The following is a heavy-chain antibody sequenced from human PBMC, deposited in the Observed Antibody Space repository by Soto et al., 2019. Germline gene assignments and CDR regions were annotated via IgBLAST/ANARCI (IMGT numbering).Heavy chain of an antibody. V-gene: IGHV1-69*13. CDR3: ARGRSSSSWSYPYYYGMDV. CDR2: IIPIFGTA. Sequence: SVKVSCKASGGTFSSYAISWVRQAPGQGLEWMGGIIPIFGTANYAQKFQGRVTITADESTSTAYMELSSLRSEDTAVYYCARGRSSSSWSYPYYYGMDVWGQGTTVTVSS. CDR1: GGTFSSYA. J-gene: IGHJ6*02. D-gene: IGHD6-13*01.